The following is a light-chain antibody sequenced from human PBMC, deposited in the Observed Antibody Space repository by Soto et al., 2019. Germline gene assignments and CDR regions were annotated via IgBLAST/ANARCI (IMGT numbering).Light chain of an antibody. V-gene: IGKV1-5*03. CDR2: KAS. Sequence: DIQMTQSPSTLSASVGDRVTITCRASQSISSWLAWYQQKPGTAPKLLISKASTLANGVPSRFSGCGSGTEFTLTISSLQPDDFATYYCQQYNTYSTFGQGTKVDVK. CDR3: QQYNTYST. CDR1: QSISSW. J-gene: IGKJ1*01.